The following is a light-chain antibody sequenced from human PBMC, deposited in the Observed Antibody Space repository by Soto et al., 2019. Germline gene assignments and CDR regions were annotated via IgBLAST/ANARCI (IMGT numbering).Light chain of an antibody. CDR3: QQYGSSPHT. J-gene: IGKJ4*01. CDR1: QSVSSSY. V-gene: IGKV3-20*01. Sequence: EIVLTQSPGTLSLSPGERATLSCRASQSVSSSYLAWYQQKPGQAPRLLIYGASSRATGIPDRFSGSGSGTDVPLTISRLEPEEFAVYYCQQYGSSPHTFGGGTKVEIK. CDR2: GAS.